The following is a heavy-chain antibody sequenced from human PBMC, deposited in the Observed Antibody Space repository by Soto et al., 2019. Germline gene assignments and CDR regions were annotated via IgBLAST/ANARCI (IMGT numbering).Heavy chain of an antibody. CDR2: IYYSGST. CDR3: ARAPPYGYVTWFDP. V-gene: IGHV4-59*01. D-gene: IGHD5-12*01. CDR1: GGSISSYY. J-gene: IGHJ5*02. Sequence: QVQLQESGPGLLKPSETLSLTCTVSGGSISSYYWSWIRQPPGKGLEWIGYIYYSGSTNYNPSLKSRITISVDTSKNQFSLKLSSVTAADTAVYYCARAPPYGYVTWFDPWGQGTLVTVSS.